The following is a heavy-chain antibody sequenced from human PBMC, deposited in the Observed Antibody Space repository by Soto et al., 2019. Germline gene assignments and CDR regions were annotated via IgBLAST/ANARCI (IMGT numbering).Heavy chain of an antibody. CDR3: AKRGGAAAALAWFQR. CDR2: IIPLFGVT. V-gene: IGHV1-69*14. CDR1: GGIFSSYA. D-gene: IGHD6-13*01. J-gene: IGHJ5*02. Sequence: QVQLVQSGAEVKKPGSSVKVSCKASGGIFSSYAFSWVRQAPGQGLEWLGGIIPLFGVTNYAQEFQGRLTLPADKSPSTGYMELSSLKSGDTAVYDCAKRGGAAAALAWFQRSGQATRVNVSS.